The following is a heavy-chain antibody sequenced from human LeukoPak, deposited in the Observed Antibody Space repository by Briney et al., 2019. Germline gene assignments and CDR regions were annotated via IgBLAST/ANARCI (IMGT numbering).Heavy chain of an antibody. D-gene: IGHD3-22*01. J-gene: IGHJ4*02. CDR2: ISSSSSYI. V-gene: IGHV3-21*01. CDR3: ARDRDYYDSSGYSTAFFDY. CDR1: GFTFSDYA. Sequence: GGSLRLSCAASGFTFSDYALSWVRQAPGKGLEWVSSISSSSSYIYYADSVKGRFTISRDNAKNSLYLQMNSLRAEDTAVYYCARDRDYYDSSGYSTAFFDYWGQGTLVTVSS.